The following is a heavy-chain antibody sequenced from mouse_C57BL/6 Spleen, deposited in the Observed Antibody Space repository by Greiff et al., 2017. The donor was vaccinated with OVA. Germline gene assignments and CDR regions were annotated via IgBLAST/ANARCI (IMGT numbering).Heavy chain of an antibody. CDR2: IYPGDGDT. D-gene: IGHD2-5*01. CDR3: ARDGYSNYLFAY. CDR1: GYAFSSYW. J-gene: IGHJ3*01. V-gene: IGHV1-80*01. Sequence: VKLMESGAELVKPGASVKISCKASGYAFSSYWMNWVKQRPGKGLEWIGQIYPGDGDTNYNGKFKGKATLTADKSSSTAYMQLSSLTSEDSAVYFCARDGYSNYLFAYWGQGTLVTVSA.